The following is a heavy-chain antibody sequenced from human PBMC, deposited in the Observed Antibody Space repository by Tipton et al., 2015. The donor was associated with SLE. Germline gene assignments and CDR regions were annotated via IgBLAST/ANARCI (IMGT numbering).Heavy chain of an antibody. CDR1: GGSHYY. J-gene: IGHJ6*03. CDR3: ARAGLGYTYYYYMDV. Sequence: GLVKPSETLSLTCAAYGGSHYYWTWIRQPPGKGLEWVGTVYYTGNTFYNPSLKNRVTISVDTSKSQFSLRLTSVTAADTAVYYCARAGLGYTYYYYMDVWGKGTTVTVSS. D-gene: IGHD5-18*01. V-gene: IGHV4-34*11. CDR2: VYYTGNT.